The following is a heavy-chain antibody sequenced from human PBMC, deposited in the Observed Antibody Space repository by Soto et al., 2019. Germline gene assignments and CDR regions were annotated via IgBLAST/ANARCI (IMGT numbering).Heavy chain of an antibody. D-gene: IGHD3-16*01. CDR3: TKGATSPFDS. J-gene: IGHJ4*02. Sequence: GEALNISCKASGYSFTSYWIGWVRQMPGKGLEWMGIIYPGDSDTRYSPSFQGQVTISVDNSINTAYLQLLSLRASDTAIYYCTKGATSPFDSRGQGTRVTVSS. CDR2: IYPGDSDT. CDR1: GYSFTSYW. V-gene: IGHV5-51*01.